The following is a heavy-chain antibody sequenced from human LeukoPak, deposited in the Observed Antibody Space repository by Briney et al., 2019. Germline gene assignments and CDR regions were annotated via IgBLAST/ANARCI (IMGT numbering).Heavy chain of an antibody. D-gene: IGHD3-3*01. CDR2: INHSGST. Sequence: SETLSLTCAVYGGSFSGYYWSWIRQPPGKGLEWIGEINHSGSTNYNPSLKSRVTISVDTSKNQFSLKLSSVTAADTAVYYCARLGRSGYDYYYYMDVWGKGTMVTVSS. V-gene: IGHV4-34*01. CDR1: GGSFSGYY. J-gene: IGHJ6*03. CDR3: ARLGRSGYDYYYYMDV.